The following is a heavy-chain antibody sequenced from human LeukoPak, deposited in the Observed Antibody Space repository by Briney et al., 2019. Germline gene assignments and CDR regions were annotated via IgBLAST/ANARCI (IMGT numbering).Heavy chain of an antibody. J-gene: IGHJ4*02. CDR2: ISYDGGNK. CDR3: ARTPRGDYDFDY. V-gene: IGHV3-30-3*01. CDR1: GFTFISYA. Sequence: GGSLRLSCAASGFTFISYAMHWVRQAPGKGLEWVAVISYDGGNKYYADSVKGRFTISRDNSKNTLYLQMNSLRAEDTAVYYCARTPRGDYDFDYWGRGTLVTVSS. D-gene: IGHD3-16*01.